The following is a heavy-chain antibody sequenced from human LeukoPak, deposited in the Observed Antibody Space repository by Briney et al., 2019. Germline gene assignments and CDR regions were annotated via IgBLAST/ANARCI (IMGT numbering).Heavy chain of an antibody. Sequence: PGGSLRLSCAASGFTFSSYWMNWVRQAPGKGLEWVSSISSSSSYIYYADSVKGRFTISRDNAKNSLYLQMNSLRAEDTAVYYCARSLRAGVDYWGQGTLVTVSS. V-gene: IGHV3-21*01. CDR1: GFTFSSYW. CDR2: ISSSSSYI. CDR3: ARSLRAGVDY. D-gene: IGHD6-13*01. J-gene: IGHJ4*02.